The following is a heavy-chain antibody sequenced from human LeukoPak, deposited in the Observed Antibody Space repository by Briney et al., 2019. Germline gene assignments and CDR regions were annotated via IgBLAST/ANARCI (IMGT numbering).Heavy chain of an antibody. CDR3: ARQDYDIMTAYCQIYYFDH. Sequence: GESLKISCKSFRYGITSYWIGWVRHMPGKGLEWMGFIHPGDSDTRYSPSFQGQVTISADKSISTAYLQWSRLKASDTAMYYCARQDYDIMTAYCQIYYFDHWGQGTLATVSS. CDR1: RYGITSYW. J-gene: IGHJ4*02. CDR2: IHPGDSDT. V-gene: IGHV5-51*01. D-gene: IGHD3-9*01.